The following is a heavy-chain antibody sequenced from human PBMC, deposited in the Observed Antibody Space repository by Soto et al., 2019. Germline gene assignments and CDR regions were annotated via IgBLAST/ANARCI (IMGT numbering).Heavy chain of an antibody. J-gene: IGHJ3*02. CDR1: GYTVTELS. V-gene: IGHV1-24*01. Sequence: ASVKVSCKVSGYTVTELSMHWVRQAPGKGLEWMGGFDPEDGETIYAQKFQGRVTMTEDTSTDTAYMELSSLRSEDTAVYYCATPYYYDSSGYYQGPGALDIWGQGTMVTVSS. CDR3: ATPYYYDSSGYYQGPGALDI. D-gene: IGHD3-22*01. CDR2: FDPEDGET.